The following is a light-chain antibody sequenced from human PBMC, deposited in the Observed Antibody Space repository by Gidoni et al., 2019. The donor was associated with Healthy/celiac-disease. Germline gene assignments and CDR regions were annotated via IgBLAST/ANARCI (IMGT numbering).Light chain of an antibody. J-gene: IGKJ1*01. Sequence: EIVLTQSPGTLSLSPGERATLSCRASQSVSSSYLAWYQQKPGQAPRLLIYGASSRATGIPDRFGGSGSGTDFTLTISRLEPEDFAVYYCQQYGSSPPWTLXQXTKVEIK. CDR3: QQYGSSPPWT. V-gene: IGKV3-20*01. CDR1: QSVSSSY. CDR2: GAS.